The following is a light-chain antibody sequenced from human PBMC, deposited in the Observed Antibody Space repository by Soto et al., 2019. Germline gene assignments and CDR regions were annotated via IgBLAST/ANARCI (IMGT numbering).Light chain of an antibody. CDR1: QSVISNY. V-gene: IGKV3-20*01. CDR3: QQYGTSPT. J-gene: IGKJ1*01. Sequence: EIVFTQSPGTLSLSPGERATLSCRASQSVISNYLAWYQQKPGLAPRLLIYGASSRATGIPDRLSGSGSGTDFTLTIRRLEPEDSAVYYCQQYGTSPTFGQGTKVDIK. CDR2: GAS.